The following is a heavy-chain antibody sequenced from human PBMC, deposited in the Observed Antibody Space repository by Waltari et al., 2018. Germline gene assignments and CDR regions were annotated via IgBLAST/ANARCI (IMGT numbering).Heavy chain of an antibody. D-gene: IGHD3-22*01. CDR3: ARTTYYYDSSGYYYFDY. V-gene: IGHV4-39*07. J-gene: IGHJ4*02. CDR2: IYYSGST. CDR1: GGSISSSSYY. Sequence: QLQLQESGPGLVKPSETLSLTCTVSGGSISSSSYYWGWIRQPPGKGLEWIWRIYYSGSTTYNPSLKSRVTISVDTSKNQFSLKLSSVTAADTAVYYCARTTYYYDSSGYYYFDYWGQGTLVTVSS.